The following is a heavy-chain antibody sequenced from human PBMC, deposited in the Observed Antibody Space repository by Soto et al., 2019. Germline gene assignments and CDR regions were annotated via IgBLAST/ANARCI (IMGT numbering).Heavy chain of an antibody. CDR1: GFTFSSYG. J-gene: IGHJ4*02. D-gene: IGHD2-21*02. CDR2: ISYDGSNK. Sequence: QVQLVESGGGVVQPGRSLRLSCAASGFTFSSYGMHWVRQAPGKGLEWVAVISYDGSNKYYADSVKGRFTISRDNSKNALYLHMNSLRAEDTAVYYCAKDQWGSCGGDCSNDYWGQGTLVTVSS. V-gene: IGHV3-30*18. CDR3: AKDQWGSCGGDCSNDY.